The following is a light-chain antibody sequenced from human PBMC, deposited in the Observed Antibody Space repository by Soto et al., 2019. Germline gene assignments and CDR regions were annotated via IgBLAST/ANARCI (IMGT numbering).Light chain of an antibody. CDR2: GAS. CDR3: QQSYSTPPIT. Sequence: DIQMTQSPSAMSASVGDRVSITCRASQGISSYLNWYQQKPGKAPKLLIYGASSLQSGVPLRFSGSGSGTEFTLTISSLQPEDFATYYCQQSYSTPPITFGQGTRLEI. J-gene: IGKJ5*01. V-gene: IGKV1-39*01. CDR1: QGISSY.